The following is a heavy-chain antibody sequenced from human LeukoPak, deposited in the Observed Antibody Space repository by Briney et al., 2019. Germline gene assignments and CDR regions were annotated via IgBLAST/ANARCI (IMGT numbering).Heavy chain of an antibody. J-gene: IGHJ4*02. CDR2: IIPIFGTA. CDR3: ARGRGYGSGSSPLYHFDY. Sequence: RASVKVSCKASGGTFSSYAISWVRQAPGQGLEWMGGIIPIFGTANYAQKFQGRVTITADKSTSTAYMELSSLRSEDTAVYYCARGRGYGSGSSPLYHFDYWGQGTLVTVSS. D-gene: IGHD3-10*01. V-gene: IGHV1-69*06. CDR1: GGTFSSYA.